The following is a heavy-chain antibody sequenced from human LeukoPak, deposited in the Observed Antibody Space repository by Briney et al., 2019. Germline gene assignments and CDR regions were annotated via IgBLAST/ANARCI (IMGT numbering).Heavy chain of an antibody. D-gene: IGHD3-3*01. CDR3: ARVYHYDFWSGYPSDAFDI. Sequence: PSQTLSLTCTVSGGSISSGSYYWSWIRQPAGKGLEWIGRIYTSGSTNYNPSPKSRVTISVDTSKNQFSLKLSSVTAADTAVYYCARVYHYDFWSGYPSDAFDIWGQGTMVTVSS. CDR1: GGSISSGSYY. V-gene: IGHV4-61*02. J-gene: IGHJ3*02. CDR2: IYTSGST.